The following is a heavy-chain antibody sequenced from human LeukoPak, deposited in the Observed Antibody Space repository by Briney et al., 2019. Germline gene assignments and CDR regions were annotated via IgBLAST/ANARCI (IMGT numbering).Heavy chain of an antibody. CDR1: GYSFTTHY. Sequence: ASVKVSCKASGYSFTTHYVHCVRQAPGQGLEWVGVINPNDGGTISAQKLQDRVTLTRDTSTSTVYMEMSSLNSDDTAVYYCARGPLVGYDTNDSGFDIWGQGTPVTVFS. V-gene: IGHV1-46*04. CDR3: ARGPLVGYDTNDSGFDI. D-gene: IGHD2-8*02. J-gene: IGHJ3*02. CDR2: INPNDGGT.